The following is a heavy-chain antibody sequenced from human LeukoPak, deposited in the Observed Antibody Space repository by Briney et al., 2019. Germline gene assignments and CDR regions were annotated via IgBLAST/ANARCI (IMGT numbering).Heavy chain of an antibody. Sequence: GSLRLSCATSGFTFSSYAMHWVRQAPGKGLEYVSAISSNGGSTYYANSVKGRFTISRDNSKNTLYLQMGSLRAEDMAVYYCERDQFARESCDNLFYYYYGMDVWGQGTTVTVSS. CDR2: ISSNGGST. D-gene: IGHD5-24*01. V-gene: IGHV3-64*01. J-gene: IGHJ6*02. CDR1: GFTFSSYA. CDR3: ERDQFARESCDNLFYYYYGMDV.